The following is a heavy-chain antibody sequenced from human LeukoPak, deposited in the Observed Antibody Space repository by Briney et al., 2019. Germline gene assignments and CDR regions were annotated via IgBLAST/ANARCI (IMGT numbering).Heavy chain of an antibody. J-gene: IGHJ4*02. CDR2: ISSSNSYI. D-gene: IGHD3-22*01. V-gene: IGHV3-21*01. CDR1: GFTFSSYS. Sequence: GGSLRLSCAASGFTFSSYSMNWVRQAPGKGLEWVSSISSSNSYIYYADSVKGRFTISRDNAKNSLYLQMNSLRAEDTAVYYCARDRVRYDSAFDYWGQGTLVTVSS. CDR3: ARDRVRYDSAFDY.